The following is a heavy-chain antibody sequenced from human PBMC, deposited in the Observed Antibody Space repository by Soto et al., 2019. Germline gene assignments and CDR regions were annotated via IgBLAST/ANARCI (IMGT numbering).Heavy chain of an antibody. CDR1: GGTFSSYA. D-gene: IGHD2-15*01. CDR3: ARCYCSGGSCYSCYFDY. V-gene: IGHV1-69*06. J-gene: IGHJ4*02. CDR2: IIPIFGTA. Sequence: QVQLVQSGAEVKKPGSSVKVSCKASGGTFSSYAISWVRQAPGQGLEWMGGIIPIFGTANYAQKFQGRVTINADKSTSTSYSELSSLRSEDTAVYYCARCYCSGGSCYSCYFDYWGQGTLVTVSS.